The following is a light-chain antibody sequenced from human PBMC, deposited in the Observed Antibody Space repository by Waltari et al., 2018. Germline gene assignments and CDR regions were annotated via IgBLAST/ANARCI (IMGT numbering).Light chain of an antibody. CDR2: KAS. CDR1: QSIRGW. J-gene: IGKJ1*01. V-gene: IGKV1-5*03. Sequence: DIQMTQSPSTLSASVGDRVTITCRASQSIRGWLARYQQKPGKAPNLLFYKASNLQTGVPSRFSASGSGTEFTLIISSLQPDDFATYYCHQYHSYSTFGQGTKVEVK. CDR3: HQYHSYST.